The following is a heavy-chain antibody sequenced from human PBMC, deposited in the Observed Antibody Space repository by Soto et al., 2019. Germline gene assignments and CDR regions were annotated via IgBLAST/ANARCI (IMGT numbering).Heavy chain of an antibody. D-gene: IGHD1-20*01. V-gene: IGHV1-18*04. CDR1: GYISNSYY. J-gene: IGHJ4*02. CDR2: ISAYNGNT. Sequence: ASVKVSCKASGYISNSYYIHWVRQAPGQGLEWMGWISAYNGNTKYAQKLQGRVTMTTDTSTSTAYMELRSLRSDDTAVYYCARDAAIGMNDYWGQGTLVTV. CDR3: ARDAAIGMNDY.